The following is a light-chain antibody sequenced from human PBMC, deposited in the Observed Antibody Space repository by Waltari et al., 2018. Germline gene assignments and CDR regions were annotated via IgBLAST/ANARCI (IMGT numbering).Light chain of an antibody. CDR1: QGVGKY. J-gene: IGKJ1*01. V-gene: IGKV3-20*01. Sequence: ENVLTQSPGTLSLSPGERATLSCRASQGVGKYLAWYQQRHGQAPRLLLYHASIRATGIPDRFSGSGFGTDFSLTISRLEPEDFAVYYCQKYDFLPATFGQGTTVEVK. CDR2: HAS. CDR3: QKYDFLPAT.